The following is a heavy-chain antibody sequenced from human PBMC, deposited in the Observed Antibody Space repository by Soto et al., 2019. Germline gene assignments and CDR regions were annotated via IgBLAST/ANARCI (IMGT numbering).Heavy chain of an antibody. J-gene: IGHJ4*02. V-gene: IGHV4-61*01. CDR3: APRSSGWPFDY. CDR1: GGSVSSGSYY. D-gene: IGHD6-19*01. CDR2: IYYSGST. Sequence: QVQLQESGPGLVKPSETLSLTCTVSGGSVSSGSYYWSWIRQPPGKGLEWIGYIYYSGSTNYNPPPRSRVTISVDTSKNQFPLKLSSVTAADTAGYYCAPRSSGWPFDYWGQGTLVTVSS.